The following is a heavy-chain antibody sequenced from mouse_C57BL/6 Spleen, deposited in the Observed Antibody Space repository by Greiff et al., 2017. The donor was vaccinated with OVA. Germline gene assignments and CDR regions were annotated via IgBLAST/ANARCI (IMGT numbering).Heavy chain of an antibody. CDR1: GFNIKDDY. CDR3: TRGLLGFAY. CDR2: IDPENGDT. Sequence: VQLQQSGAELVRPGASVKLSCTASGFNIKDDYMHWVKQRPEQGLEWIGWIDPENGDTEYASKFQGKATITADTSSNTAYLQLSSLTSEDTAVYYCTRGLLGFAYWGQGTLVTVSA. J-gene: IGHJ3*01. V-gene: IGHV14-4*01. D-gene: IGHD2-3*01.